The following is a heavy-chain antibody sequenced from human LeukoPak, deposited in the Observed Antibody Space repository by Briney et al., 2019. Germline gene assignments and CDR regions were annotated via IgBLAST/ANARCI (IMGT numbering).Heavy chain of an antibody. CDR2: IYYSGST. CDR3: ARLAYYDSSGYYLFDY. V-gene: IGHV4-39*01. CDR1: GGSISSSSYY. J-gene: IGHJ4*02. Sequence: PSETLSLTCTVSGGSISSSSYYWGWIRRPPGKGLEWIGSIYYSGSTYYNPSLKSRVTISVDTSKNQFSLKLSSVTAADTAVYYCARLAYYDSSGYYLFDYWGQGTLVTVSS. D-gene: IGHD3-22*01.